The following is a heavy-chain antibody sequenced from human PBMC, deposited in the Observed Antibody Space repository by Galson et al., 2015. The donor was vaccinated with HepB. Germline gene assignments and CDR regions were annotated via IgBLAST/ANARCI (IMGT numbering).Heavy chain of an antibody. CDR3: AHHYGGNSGFDY. D-gene: IGHD4-23*01. CDR1: GFSLSTSGVG. V-gene: IGHV2-5*02. CDR2: IYWDDDK. J-gene: IGHJ4*02. Sequence: PALVKPTQTLTLTCTFSGFSLSTSGVGVGWIRQPPGKALEWLALIYWDDDKRYSPSLKSRLTITKDTSKNQVVLTMTNMDPVDTATYYCAHHYGGNSGFDYWGQGTLVTVSS.